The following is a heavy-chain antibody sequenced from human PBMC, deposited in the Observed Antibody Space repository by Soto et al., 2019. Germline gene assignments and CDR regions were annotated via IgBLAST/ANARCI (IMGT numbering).Heavy chain of an antibody. J-gene: IGHJ4*02. Sequence: SETLSLTCAVYGGSFSGYYWSWIRQPPGKGLEWIGEINHSGSTNYNPSLKSRVTISVDTSKNQFSLKLSSVTAADTAVYYCARGYCSGGSCYWEYYFDYWGQGTLVTVSS. D-gene: IGHD2-15*01. CDR2: INHSGST. CDR1: GGSFSGYY. CDR3: ARGYCSGGSCYWEYYFDY. V-gene: IGHV4-34*01.